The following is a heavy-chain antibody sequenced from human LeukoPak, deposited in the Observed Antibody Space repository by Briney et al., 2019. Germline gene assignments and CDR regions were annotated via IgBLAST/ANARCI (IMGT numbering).Heavy chain of an antibody. CDR1: GFTFSSYA. CDR2: ISGSGGST. Sequence: GGSLRLSCAASGFTFSSYAMSWVRQAPGKGLEWVSAISGSGGSTYYADSVKGRFTISRDNSKNTLYLQMNSLRAEDTAVYYCAKGGRIAAAGRSSYYFDYRGQGTLVTVSS. V-gene: IGHV3-23*01. CDR3: AKGGRIAAAGRSSYYFDY. D-gene: IGHD6-13*01. J-gene: IGHJ4*02.